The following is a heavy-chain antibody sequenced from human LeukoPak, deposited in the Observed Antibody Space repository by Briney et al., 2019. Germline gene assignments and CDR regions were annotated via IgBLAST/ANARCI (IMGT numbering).Heavy chain of an antibody. J-gene: IGHJ5*02. Sequence: GGSLRLSCAASGFTFSSYSMNWVRQAPGKGLEWVSSISSSSSYIYYADSVKGRFTISRDNAKNSLYLQMNSLRAEDTAVYYCARVAGIAAAGTHWFDPWGQGTLVTVSS. D-gene: IGHD6-13*01. CDR1: GFTFSSYS. CDR2: ISSSSSYI. CDR3: ARVAGIAAAGTHWFDP. V-gene: IGHV3-21*01.